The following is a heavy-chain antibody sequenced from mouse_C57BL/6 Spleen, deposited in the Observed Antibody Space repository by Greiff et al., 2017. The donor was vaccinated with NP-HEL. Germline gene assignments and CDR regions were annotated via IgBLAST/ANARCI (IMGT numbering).Heavy chain of an antibody. V-gene: IGHV1-39*01. J-gene: IGHJ4*01. CDR1: GYSFTDYN. Sequence: VQLQQSGPELVKPGASVKISCKASGYSFTDYNMNWVKQSNGKSLEWIGVINPNYGTTSYNQKFKGKATLTVDQTSSTAYMQLNSLTSEDSEVYYCARGTAQALYAMDYWGQGTSVTVAS. CDR3: ARGTAQALYAMDY. CDR2: INPNYGTT. D-gene: IGHD3-2*02.